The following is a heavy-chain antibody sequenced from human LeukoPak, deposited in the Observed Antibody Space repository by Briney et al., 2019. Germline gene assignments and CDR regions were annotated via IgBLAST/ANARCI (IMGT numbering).Heavy chain of an antibody. CDR2: ISAYNGNT. J-gene: IGHJ6*03. D-gene: IGHD3-3*01. Sequence: ASVKVSCKASGYTFTSYGISWVRQAPGQGLEWMGWISAYNGNTNYAQKLQGRVTMTRDMSTSTVYMELSSLRSEDTAVYYCARDASEYYDFWSGYPNYYYYYYMDVWGKGTTVTVSS. CDR1: GYTFTSYG. CDR3: ARDASEYYDFWSGYPNYYYYYYMDV. V-gene: IGHV1-18*01.